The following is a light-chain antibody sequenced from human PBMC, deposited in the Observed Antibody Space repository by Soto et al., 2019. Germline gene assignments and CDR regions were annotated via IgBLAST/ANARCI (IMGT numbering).Light chain of an antibody. CDR2: AAS. CDR1: QSISSY. V-gene: IGKV1-39*01. Sequence: DIQMTQSPSSLSASVGDRVTITCRASQSISSYLNWYQQKPGKAPKLLIYAASSLQSGVTSRFSGSGSGTDFTLTISSLQPEDFATYYCQQSYSTPRFTFGGGTKVEIK. CDR3: QQSYSTPRFT. J-gene: IGKJ4*01.